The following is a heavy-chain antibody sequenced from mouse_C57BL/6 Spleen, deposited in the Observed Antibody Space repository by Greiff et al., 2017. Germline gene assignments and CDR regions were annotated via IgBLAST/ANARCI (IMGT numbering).Heavy chain of an antibody. J-gene: IGHJ2*01. V-gene: IGHV1-19*01. CDR3: ARSAYDYVPSY. CDR2: INPYNGGT. Sequence: VQLQQSGPVLVKPGASVKMSCKASGYTFTDYYMNWVKQSHGKSLEWIGVINPYNGGTSYNQKFKGKATLTVDKSSSTAYMELNSLTSEDSAVYYCARSAYDYVPSYWGQGTTLTVSS. CDR1: GYTFTDYY. D-gene: IGHD2-4*01.